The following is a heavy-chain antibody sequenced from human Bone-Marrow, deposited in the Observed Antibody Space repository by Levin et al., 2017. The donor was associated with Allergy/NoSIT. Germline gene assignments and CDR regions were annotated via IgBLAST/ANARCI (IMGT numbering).Heavy chain of an antibody. CDR2: IYSGGST. J-gene: IGHJ4*02. Sequence: GGSLRLSCAVSGFTVSNNYMSWVRQAPGKGLEWVSLIYSGGSTHYADPVKGRFTISRDSSKNTVFLQMNSLRVEDTAMYYCATGLSWGCWGQGTLVTVSS. D-gene: IGHD2/OR15-2a*01. CDR3: ATGLSWGC. CDR1: GFTVSNNY. V-gene: IGHV3-53*01.